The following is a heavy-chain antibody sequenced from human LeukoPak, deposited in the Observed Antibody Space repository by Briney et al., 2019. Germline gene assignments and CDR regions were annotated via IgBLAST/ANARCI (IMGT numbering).Heavy chain of an antibody. V-gene: IGHV4-34*01. Sequence: SETLSLTCGVSGVPFSNYYWSWVRQSPTQGLEWIGEINHSGYTNYNPSLKSRVTMSTDTSKNQFSLKLTSVTAADAGVYYCTRAVAGHPDWGQGTLVTVSS. J-gene: IGHJ4*02. CDR3: TRAVAGHPD. CDR1: GVPFSNYY. D-gene: IGHD6-19*01. CDR2: INHSGYT.